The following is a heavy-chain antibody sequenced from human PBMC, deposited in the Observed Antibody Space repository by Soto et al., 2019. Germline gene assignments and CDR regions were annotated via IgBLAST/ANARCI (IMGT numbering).Heavy chain of an antibody. J-gene: IGHJ6*02. CDR2: IYHSGST. V-gene: IGHV4-4*02. CDR1: GGSISSSNW. Sequence: SETLSLTXAVSGGSISSSNWWSWVRQPPGKGLEWIGEIYHSGSTNYNPSLKSRVTISVDKSKNQFSLKLSSVTAADTAVYYCARWIAAAGLYYYYGMDVWGQGTTVTVSS. CDR3: ARWIAAAGLYYYYGMDV. D-gene: IGHD6-13*01.